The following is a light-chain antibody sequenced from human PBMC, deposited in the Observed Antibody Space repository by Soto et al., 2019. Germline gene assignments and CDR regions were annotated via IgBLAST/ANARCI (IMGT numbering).Light chain of an antibody. CDR3: HQYYNWPLT. CDR1: QSVSTN. V-gene: IGKV3-15*01. Sequence: EVVMTQSPATLSVSPGERATLSSRASQSVSTNLAWYQQKPGQAPRLLIYGASTRATGIPARFSGSGSGTEFTLTISSLQSEDFAVYYCHQYYNWPLTFGGGTKVDIK. J-gene: IGKJ4*01. CDR2: GAS.